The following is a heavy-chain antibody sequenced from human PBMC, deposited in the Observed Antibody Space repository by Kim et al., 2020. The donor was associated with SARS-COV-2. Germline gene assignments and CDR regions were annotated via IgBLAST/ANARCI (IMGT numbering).Heavy chain of an antibody. J-gene: IGHJ4*02. CDR3: ARYYKYYGSGSYYFDY. V-gene: IGHV3-11*04. Sequence: SVKGRFTISRDNAKNSLYLQMNSLRAEDTAVYYCARYYKYYGSGSYYFDYWGQGTLVTVSS. D-gene: IGHD3-10*01.